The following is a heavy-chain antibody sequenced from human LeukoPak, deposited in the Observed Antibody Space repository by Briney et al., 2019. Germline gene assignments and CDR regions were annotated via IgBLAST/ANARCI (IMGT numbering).Heavy chain of an antibody. CDR3: AKDLREWYYDPNGNYFSYGMDV. V-gene: IGHV3-48*04. Sequence: GGSLRLSCAASGFTFRSYSMNWIRQAPGRGPEWVAYIGASGSTIYYRDSVNGRFTISRDNAKNSLHLQMNSLRAEDTAVYYCAKDLREWYYDPNGNYFSYGMDVWGQGTTVVVSS. CDR1: GFTFRSYS. J-gene: IGHJ6*02. CDR2: IGASGSTI. D-gene: IGHD3-22*01.